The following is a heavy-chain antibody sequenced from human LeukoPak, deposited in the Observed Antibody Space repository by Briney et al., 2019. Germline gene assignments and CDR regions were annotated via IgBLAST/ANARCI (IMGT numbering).Heavy chain of an antibody. CDR2: IWYDGSNK. CDR3: ARGEDGYSV. V-gene: IGHV3-33*01. J-gene: IGHJ4*02. D-gene: IGHD5-24*01. Sequence: PGGSLRLSCAASGYTFSSYGMHWVRQAPGKGLEWVAVIWYDGSNKYYADSVKGRFTISRDNSKNTLYLQMNSLRAEDTAVYYCARGEDGYSVWGQGTLVTVSS. CDR1: GYTFSSYG.